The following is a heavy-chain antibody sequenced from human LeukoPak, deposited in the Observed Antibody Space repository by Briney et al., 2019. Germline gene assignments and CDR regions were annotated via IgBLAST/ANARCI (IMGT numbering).Heavy chain of an antibody. V-gene: IGHV3-21*01. CDR1: GFTFSNYS. CDR2: ISFSSTYI. Sequence: PGGSLRLSCAASGFTFSNYSMNWVRQAPGKGLEWVSSISFSSTYIYTADSLKGRITISRDNAKNSLYLQMSSLTAEDTAVYYCAKGMVDYGDYMSSFDYWGQGTLVTVSS. CDR3: AKGMVDYGDYMSSFDY. J-gene: IGHJ4*02. D-gene: IGHD4-17*01.